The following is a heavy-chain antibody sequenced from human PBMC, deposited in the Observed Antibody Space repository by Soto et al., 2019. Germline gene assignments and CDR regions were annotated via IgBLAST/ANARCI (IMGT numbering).Heavy chain of an antibody. CDR2: IIPIFGTA. CDR1: GGTFSSYA. CDR3: ANHRGYSYGSFDY. J-gene: IGHJ4*02. V-gene: IGHV1-69*12. D-gene: IGHD5-18*01. Sequence: QVQLVQSGAEVKKPGSSVKVSCKASGGTFSSYAISWVRQAPGQGLEWMGGIIPIFGTANYAQKFQGRVTITADESTSTDYWELSSLRSEDRAVYYCANHRGYSYGSFDYGGQGTLVTVSS.